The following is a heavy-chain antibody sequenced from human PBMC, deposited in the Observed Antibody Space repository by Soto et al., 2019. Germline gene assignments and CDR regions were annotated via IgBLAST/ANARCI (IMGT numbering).Heavy chain of an antibody. Sequence: GASVKVSCKASGGTFSSYAISWVRQAPGQGLEWMGGIIPIFGTANYAQKFQGRVTITADESMSTAYMELSSLRSEDTAVYYCARDRRQQLVDYYYYGMDVLGQGATVTVSS. CDR2: IIPIFGTA. V-gene: IGHV1-69*13. D-gene: IGHD6-13*01. CDR1: GGTFSSYA. J-gene: IGHJ6*02. CDR3: ARDRRQQLVDYYYYGMDV.